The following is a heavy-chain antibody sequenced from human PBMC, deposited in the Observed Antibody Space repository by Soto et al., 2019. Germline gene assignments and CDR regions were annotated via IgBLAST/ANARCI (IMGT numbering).Heavy chain of an antibody. Sequence: QVQLVRSGAKLKKPGSSVKVSCKASGDTFSFYTINWVRQAPGLGLEWMGRVNPILSMSNYAQKFQGRVTMTADKSTSTAYMELRSLRSEDTAFYYCATSYGSGYRAFDYWGQGALVTVSS. CDR3: ATSYGSGYRAFDY. CDR1: GDTFSFYT. V-gene: IGHV1-69*02. D-gene: IGHD3-10*01. J-gene: IGHJ4*02. CDR2: VNPILSMS.